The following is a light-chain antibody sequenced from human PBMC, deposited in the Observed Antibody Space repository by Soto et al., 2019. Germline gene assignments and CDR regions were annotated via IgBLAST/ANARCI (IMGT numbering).Light chain of an antibody. CDR2: GNS. J-gene: IGLJ2*01. CDR3: QSYDSSLSGYVV. Sequence: QSVLTQPLSVSGAPWQRVTISCTGSSSNIGAGYDVHWYQQLPGTAPKLLIYGNSNRPSGVPDRFSGSKSGTSASLAITGLQAEDEADYYCQSYDSSLSGYVVFGGGTRVTVL. CDR1: SSNIGAGYD. V-gene: IGLV1-40*01.